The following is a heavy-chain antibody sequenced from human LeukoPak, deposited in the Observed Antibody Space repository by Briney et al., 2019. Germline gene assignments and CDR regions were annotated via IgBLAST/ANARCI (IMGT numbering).Heavy chain of an antibody. CDR1: GFTFSSYG. J-gene: IGHJ5*01. CDR2: IWYDGSNK. Sequence: GGSLRLSCAASGFTFSSYGMHWVRQAPGKGLEWVAVIWYDGSNKYYADSVKGRFTISRDNSKNTLYLQMNSLRAEDTAVYYCANLAVGDRYDRPRWFDPWGQGTLVTV. V-gene: IGHV3-33*06. D-gene: IGHD3-22*01. CDR3: ANLAVGDRYDRPRWFDP.